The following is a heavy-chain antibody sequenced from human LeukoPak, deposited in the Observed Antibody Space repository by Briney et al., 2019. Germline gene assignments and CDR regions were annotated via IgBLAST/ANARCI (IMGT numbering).Heavy chain of an antibody. Sequence: GGSLRLSCAASGFTFSSYWMSWVRQSPGKGLEWVANIKKDGSEKYHVDSVKGRFTISRDNAKNSVYLQMNSLRGEDTALYYCARDHFGMPDFWGQGTLVTVSS. CDR2: IKKDGSEK. J-gene: IGHJ4*02. CDR3: ARDHFGMPDF. CDR1: GFTFSSYW. V-gene: IGHV3-7*01. D-gene: IGHD3-3*02.